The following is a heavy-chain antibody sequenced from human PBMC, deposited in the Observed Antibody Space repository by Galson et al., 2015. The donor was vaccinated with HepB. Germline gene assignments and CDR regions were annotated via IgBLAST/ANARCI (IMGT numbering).Heavy chain of an antibody. Sequence: QSGAAVKKPGESLTISCGGSGSNFSGYWIGWGLQMPGEGLVWFGALFSCGSHTRFSPAFPSPVCISAGKSTAYLQWSSLKASDTAMYYCARSSSGPLGYYGMDVWGQRTTVTVSS. J-gene: IGHJ6*02. V-gene: IGHV5-51*03. D-gene: IGHD3-22*01. CDR3: ARSSSGPLGYYGMDV. CDR1: GSNFSGYW. CDR2: LFSCGSHT.